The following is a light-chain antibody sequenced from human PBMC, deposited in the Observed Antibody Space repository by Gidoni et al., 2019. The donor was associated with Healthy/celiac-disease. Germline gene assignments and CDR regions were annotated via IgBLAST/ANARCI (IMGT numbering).Light chain of an antibody. CDR2: GAS. J-gene: IGKJ1*01. Sequence: ERVMTQSPATLSVSPGERATLSCRASQSVSSNLAWYQQKPGQAPRLLIYGASTRATGIPARFSGSVSGTEFTLTIRSLQSEDFAVYYCQQYNNWPPWTFGQGTKVEIK. V-gene: IGKV3-15*01. CDR3: QQYNNWPPWT. CDR1: QSVSSN.